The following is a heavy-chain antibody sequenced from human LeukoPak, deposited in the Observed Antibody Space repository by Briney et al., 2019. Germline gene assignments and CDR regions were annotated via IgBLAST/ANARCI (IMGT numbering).Heavy chain of an antibody. D-gene: IGHD3-10*01. CDR2: INPNSGGT. J-gene: IGHJ4*02. V-gene: IGHV1-2*02. CDR1: GYTFTGYY. Sequence: ASVKVSCKASGYTFTGYYMHWVRQAPGQGLEWMGWINPNSGGTNYAQKFQGRVTMTRDTSISTAYMELSRLRSDDTAVYYCARGKESGILGRGLDYWGQGTLVTVSS. CDR3: ARGKESGILGRGLDY.